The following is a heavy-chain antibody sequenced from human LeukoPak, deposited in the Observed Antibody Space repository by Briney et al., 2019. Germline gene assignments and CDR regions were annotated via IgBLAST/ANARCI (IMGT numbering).Heavy chain of an antibody. V-gene: IGHV3-23*01. CDR3: AKAEGMTTVKIFGY. D-gene: IGHD4-17*01. J-gene: IGHJ4*02. Sequence: GGSLRLSCAASGFTFSSYAMSWVRQAPGKGLEWVSAISGSGGSTYYADSVKGRFTISRDNSKNTLYLQMNSLRAKDTAVYYCAKAEGMTTVKIFGYWGQGTLVTVSS. CDR1: GFTFSSYA. CDR2: ISGSGGST.